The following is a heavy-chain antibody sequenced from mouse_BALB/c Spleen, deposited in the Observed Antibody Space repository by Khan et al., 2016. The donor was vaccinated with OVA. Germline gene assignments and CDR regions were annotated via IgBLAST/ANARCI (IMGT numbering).Heavy chain of an antibody. D-gene: IGHD1-1*01. V-gene: IGHV1-85*01. CDR3: ACHYYVSNLLGYADA. CDR1: GYTFTSYD. CDR2: IFPGDDST. J-gene: IGHJ1*01. Sequence: QVQLQQSGAELVKPGASVKLSCKASGYTFTSYDINWVRQRPEQGLEWIGWIFPGDDSTKYNEKFKGKATLTTDKSSSTAYMQLSRLTSEDSAVYFCACHYYVSNLLGYADAWGAGTTVTVSS.